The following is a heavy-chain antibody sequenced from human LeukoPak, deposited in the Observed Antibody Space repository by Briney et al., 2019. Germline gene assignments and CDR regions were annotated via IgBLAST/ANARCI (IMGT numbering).Heavy chain of an antibody. CDR3: ARGLQNYYDSIKN. CDR2: MNPNSGNT. CDR1: GYTFTSYD. V-gene: IGHV1-8*01. Sequence: ASVTVSCKASGYTFTSYDINWVRQATGQGLEWMGWMNPNSGNTGYAQKFQGRVTMTRNTSISTAYMELSSLRSEDTAVYYCARGLQNYYDSIKNWGQGTLVTVSS. J-gene: IGHJ4*02. D-gene: IGHD3-22*01.